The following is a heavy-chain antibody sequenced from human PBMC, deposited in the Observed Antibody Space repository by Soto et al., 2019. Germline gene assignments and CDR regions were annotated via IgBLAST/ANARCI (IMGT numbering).Heavy chain of an antibody. Sequence: SETLSLTCAVSGGSISAAGDSWSWIRQPPGKGLEWIGYIYYSGSTNYNPSLKSRVTISVDTSKNQFSLKLSSVTAADTAVYYCARRPSNAATNWFDPWGQGTLVTVSS. V-gene: IGHV4-61*08. D-gene: IGHD6-25*01. CDR2: IYYSGST. J-gene: IGHJ5*02. CDR1: GGSISAAGDS. CDR3: ARRPSNAATNWFDP.